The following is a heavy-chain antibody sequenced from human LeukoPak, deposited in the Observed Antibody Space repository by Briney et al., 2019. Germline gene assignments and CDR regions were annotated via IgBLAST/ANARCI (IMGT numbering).Heavy chain of an antibody. V-gene: IGHV3-30*18. Sequence: GRSLRLSCEASGFTFSTYAMHWVRQAPGKGLEWVALISHDGSDKNYADSVKGRFTISRDNSNSTLYLQMDSLRGDDAAVYYCAKAVGSISWSFDYWGQGTLVTVSS. D-gene: IGHD6-13*01. CDR3: AKAVGSISWSFDY. CDR2: ISHDGSDK. CDR1: GFTFSTYA. J-gene: IGHJ4*02.